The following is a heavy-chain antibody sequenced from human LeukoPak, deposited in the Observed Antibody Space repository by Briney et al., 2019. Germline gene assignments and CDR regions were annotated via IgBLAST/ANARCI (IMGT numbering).Heavy chain of an antibody. D-gene: IGHD2-8*01. CDR3: ARVVRDAFDI. J-gene: IGHJ3*02. CDR2: ISYDGSNK. CDR1: GFTFSSYA. V-gene: IGHV3-30*04. Sequence: GGSLRLSCAASGFTFSSYAMHWVRQAPGKGLERVAVISYDGSNKYYADSVKGRFTISRDNSKNTLYLQMNSLRAEDTAVYYCARVVRDAFDIWGQGTMVTVSS.